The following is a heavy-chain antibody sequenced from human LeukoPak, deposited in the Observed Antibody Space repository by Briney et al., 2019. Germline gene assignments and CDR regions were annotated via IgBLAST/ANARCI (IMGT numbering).Heavy chain of an antibody. CDR1: GGSISSSSYY. J-gene: IGHJ5*02. D-gene: IGHD6-19*01. V-gene: IGHV4-39*01. CDR3: ARHRTVAAFDP. CDR2: IYYSGST. Sequence: PSETLSLTCTVSGGSISSSSYYWGWIRQPPGKGLEWIGSIYYSGSTYYNPSLKSRVTISVDTSKNQFSLKLSSVTAADTAVYYCARHRTVAAFDPWGQGTLVTVSS.